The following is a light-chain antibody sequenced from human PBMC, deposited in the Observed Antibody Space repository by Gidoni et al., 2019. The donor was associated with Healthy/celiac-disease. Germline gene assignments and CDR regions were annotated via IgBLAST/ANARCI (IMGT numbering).Light chain of an antibody. CDR1: QTVDSN. Sequence: EIVLTQSPATLSLSPGERATLSCRASQTVDSNLAWYQQKPGQSPRLLIYGGSTMATGIPARFSGSGSGTQFSLTISSLQSEDFAVYYCQQYNNWPPWTFGQGTKVEIK. V-gene: IGKV3D-15*01. CDR2: GGS. J-gene: IGKJ1*01. CDR3: QQYNNWPPWT.